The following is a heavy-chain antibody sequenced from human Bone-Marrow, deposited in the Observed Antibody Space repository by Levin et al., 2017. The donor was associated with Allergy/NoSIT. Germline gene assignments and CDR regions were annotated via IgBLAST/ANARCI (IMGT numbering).Heavy chain of an antibody. Sequence: KRSGPTLVKPTQTLTLTCTFSGFSLSTTSVGVAWIRQPPGKALEWLALIYWDDDKRYSPSLKTRLTITKDTSKNQVVLTMTNMDPVDTATYYCAHRPPGRIAGYAFDVWGQGTMVTVSS. CDR2: IYWDDDK. CDR1: GFSLSTTSVG. J-gene: IGHJ3*01. V-gene: IGHV2-5*02. D-gene: IGHD6-13*01. CDR3: AHRPPGRIAGYAFDV.